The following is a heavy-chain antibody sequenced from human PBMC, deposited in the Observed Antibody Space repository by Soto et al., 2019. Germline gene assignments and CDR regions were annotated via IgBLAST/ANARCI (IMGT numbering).Heavy chain of an antibody. CDR3: ARDGGRHSGGIDY. D-gene: IGHD1-26*01. J-gene: IGHJ4*02. Sequence: QVQLVQSGAEVKKPGSSVKVACKASGGTFSSYSINWVRQAPGQGLEWMGEIIPIFGTANYEQKFQGRVTITADESTSPAYMELSSLRSEDTAVYYCARDGGRHSGGIDYWGQGTLVTVSS. CDR2: IIPIFGTA. V-gene: IGHV1-69*01. CDR1: GGTFSSYS.